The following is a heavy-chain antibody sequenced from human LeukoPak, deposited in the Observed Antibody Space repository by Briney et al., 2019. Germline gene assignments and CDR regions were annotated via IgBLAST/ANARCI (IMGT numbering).Heavy chain of an antibody. J-gene: IGHJ4*02. CDR1: GFTFSSYG. CDR3: ARDGLWGWAQYDY. D-gene: IGHD2-21*01. Sequence: GSLRLSCAASGFTFSSYGMHWVRQAPGKGLEWVAVISYDGSNKYYADSVKGRFTISRDNSKNTLYLQMNSLRAEDTAVYYCARDGLWGWAQYDYWGQGILVTVSS. CDR2: ISYDGSNK. V-gene: IGHV3-33*05.